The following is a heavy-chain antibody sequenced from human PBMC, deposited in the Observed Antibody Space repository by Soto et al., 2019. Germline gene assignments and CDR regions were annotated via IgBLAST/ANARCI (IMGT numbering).Heavy chain of an antibody. CDR2: IYWNDDK. Sequence: SGPTLVNPTQTLTLTCIFSGFSLRTSGVGVGWVRQPPGKALEWLGFIYWNDDKRYSPSLKSRLTITKDTSKNQLVLTMTNMDPVDTATYYCANSGSSGWYGWFDPWGQGTLVTVAS. CDR1: GFSLRTSGVG. CDR3: ANSGSSGWYGWFDP. J-gene: IGHJ5*02. D-gene: IGHD6-19*01. V-gene: IGHV2-5*01.